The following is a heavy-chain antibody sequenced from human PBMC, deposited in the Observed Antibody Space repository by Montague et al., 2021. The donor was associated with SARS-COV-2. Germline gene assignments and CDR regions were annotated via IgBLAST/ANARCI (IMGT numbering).Heavy chain of an antibody. Sequence: SETLSLTCTVSGASVGSSDWGWIRQSPGKGLEWIGYFYSVGSTDYNPSLKSRATISIDSSKNQFSLKVRSVTAADTAVYYCARETMTADDFDIWGQGTMVTVSS. D-gene: IGHD1-14*01. CDR2: FYSVGST. CDR1: GASVGSSD. CDR3: ARETMTADDFDI. J-gene: IGHJ3*02. V-gene: IGHV4-59*02.